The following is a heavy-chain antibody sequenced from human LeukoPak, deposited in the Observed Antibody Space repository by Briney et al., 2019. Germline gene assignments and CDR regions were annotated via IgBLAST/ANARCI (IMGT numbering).Heavy chain of an antibody. V-gene: IGHV1-3*01. J-gene: IGHJ6*02. CDR3: ARETTAPNTRHGMDV. D-gene: IGHD4-11*01. CDR2: INAGNGNT. Sequence: ASVKVSCKASGGTFSSYAISWVRQAPGQRLEWMGWINAGNGNTKYSQKFQGRVTITRDTSASTAYMELSSLRSEDTAVYYCARETTAPNTRHGMDVWGQGTTVTVSS. CDR1: GGTFSSYA.